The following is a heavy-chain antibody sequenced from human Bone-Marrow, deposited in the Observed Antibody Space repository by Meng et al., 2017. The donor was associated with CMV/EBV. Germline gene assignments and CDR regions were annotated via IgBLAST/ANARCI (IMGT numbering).Heavy chain of an antibody. J-gene: IGHJ4*02. CDR3: AVRSISGSFDY. D-gene: IGHD1-26*01. CDR2: MDPGSLSR. CDR1: GYPFTGYH. V-gene: IGHV1-8*01. Sequence: SCKASGYPFTGYHIKWVRQAPGQGLEWMGWMDPGSLSRGYEQKFQGRVTMTRDTSISTVYMDLSSLQSEDTAVYYCAVRSISGSFDYWGQGTLVTVSS.